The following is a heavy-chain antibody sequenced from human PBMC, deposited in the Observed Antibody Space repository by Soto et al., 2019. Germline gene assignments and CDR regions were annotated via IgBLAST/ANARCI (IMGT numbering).Heavy chain of an antibody. D-gene: IGHD6-13*01. J-gene: IGHJ4*02. V-gene: IGHV3-30-3*01. Sequence: GGSLRLSCAASGFTFSSYAMHWVRQAPGKGLEWVAVISYDGSNKYYADSVKGRFTISRDNSKNTLYLQMNSLRAEDTAVYHCARASGEAAAAGNFDYWGQGTLVTVSS. CDR2: ISYDGSNK. CDR1: GFTFSSYA. CDR3: ARASGEAAAAGNFDY.